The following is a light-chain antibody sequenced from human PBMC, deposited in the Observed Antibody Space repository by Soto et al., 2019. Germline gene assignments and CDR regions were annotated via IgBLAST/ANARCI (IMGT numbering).Light chain of an antibody. CDR3: LQDYNYPWT. J-gene: IGKJ1*01. Sequence: AIQMTQSPSSLSASVGDRVTITCRASQGIRYDLGWYQQKPGKAPKLLIYASSRLQSGVPSRFSVSGGGTDFTLIISSLQPEDFATYYCLQDYNYPWTFGQGTKVEIK. V-gene: IGKV1-6*01. CDR1: QGIRYD. CDR2: ASS.